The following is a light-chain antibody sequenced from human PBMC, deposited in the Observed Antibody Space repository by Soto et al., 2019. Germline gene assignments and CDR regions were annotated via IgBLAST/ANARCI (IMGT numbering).Light chain of an antibody. V-gene: IGLV2-11*01. Sequence: QSVLTQPRSVSGSPGQSVTISCTGTSSDVGGYTSVSWYQQHPGKAPKVMIYAVTKRPSGVPDRFSGSKSGNTASLTISGLQAEDEADYYCSSYAGSDAYVFGTGTKLTVL. J-gene: IGLJ1*01. CDR1: SSDVGGYTS. CDR2: AVT. CDR3: SSYAGSDAYV.